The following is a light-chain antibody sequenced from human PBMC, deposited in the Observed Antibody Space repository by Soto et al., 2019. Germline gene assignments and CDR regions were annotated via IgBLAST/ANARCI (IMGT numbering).Light chain of an antibody. V-gene: IGKV3-15*01. CDR3: QHYNNWST. J-gene: IGKJ5*01. Sequence: EIVMTQSPASLSVSPGERATLSCRASQSVNSNSAWYQQKPGQAPRLLISGASTRATGIPDRFSGSGSGTEFTLTISSLQSEDFAVYYCQHYNNWSTFGQGTRLEIK. CDR2: GAS. CDR1: QSVNSN.